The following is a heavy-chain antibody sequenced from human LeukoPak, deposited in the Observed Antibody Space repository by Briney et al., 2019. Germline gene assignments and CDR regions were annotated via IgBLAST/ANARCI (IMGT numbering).Heavy chain of an antibody. V-gene: IGHV3-20*04. CDR2: INWNGGST. Sequence: PGGSLILSCAASGFTFDDYGMSWVRQAPGKGLEWVSGINWNGGSTGYADSVKGRFAISRDNAKNSLYLQMNSLRAEDTALYYCASLIVVHPTGAFDIWGQGTMVTVSS. D-gene: IGHD3-22*01. CDR1: GFTFDDYG. J-gene: IGHJ3*02. CDR3: ASLIVVHPTGAFDI.